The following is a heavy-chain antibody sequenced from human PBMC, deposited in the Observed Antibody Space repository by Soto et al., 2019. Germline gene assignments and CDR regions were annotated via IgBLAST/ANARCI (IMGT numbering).Heavy chain of an antibody. CDR2: INYSGSI. D-gene: IGHD6-13*01. J-gene: IGHJ4*02. CDR3: AREVASPGTNNFDS. V-gene: IGHV4-59*02. Sequence: SETLSLTCSVSGGSVRGYYWNWIRQPPGKGLEWIGYINYSGSIKRNPSLKSRVTISVDTSKNQISLKLTSVTAADTAVYYCAREVASPGTNNFDSWGQGTLVTVSS. CDR1: GGSVRGYY.